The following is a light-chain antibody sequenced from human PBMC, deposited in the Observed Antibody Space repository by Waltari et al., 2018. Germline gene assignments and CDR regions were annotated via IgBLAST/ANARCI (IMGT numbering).Light chain of an antibody. CDR1: DRDVGAYDF. CDR2: EGS. CDR3: SSYTTSSAPGV. Sequence: CSGTDRDVGAYDFVSWYQQHPGKAPHLIIYEGSNRPSGISNRFSASKSGNTASLTISGLQAEDEADYYCSSYTTSSAPGVFGTGTRVTVL. J-gene: IGLJ1*01. V-gene: IGLV2-14*01.